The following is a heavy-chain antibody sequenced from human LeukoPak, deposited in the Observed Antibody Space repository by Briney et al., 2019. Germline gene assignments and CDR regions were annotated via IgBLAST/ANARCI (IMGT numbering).Heavy chain of an antibody. V-gene: IGHV3-66*01. CDR3: ARDKGTYYYAFDY. CDR1: GFTVSSNC. D-gene: IGHD3-22*01. J-gene: IGHJ4*02. Sequence: PGGSLRLSCAASGFTVSSNCMSWVRQAPGKGLEWVSVIYSGGSTYYADSVKGRFTISRDNSKNTLYLQMNSLRAEDTAVYYCARDKGTYYYAFDYWGQGTLVTVSS. CDR2: IYSGGST.